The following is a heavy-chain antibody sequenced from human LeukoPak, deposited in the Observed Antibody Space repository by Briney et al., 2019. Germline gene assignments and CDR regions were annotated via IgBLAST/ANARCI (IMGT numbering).Heavy chain of an antibody. CDR2: IRYDGSNK. CDR3: AKGRYDILTV. Sequence: PGGSLRLSCAASGFTFSSYAMSWVRQAPGKGLEWVAFIRYDGSNKYYADSVKGRFTISRDNSKNTLYLQMNSLRAEDTAVYYCAKGRYDILTVWGQGTLVTVSS. CDR1: GFTFSSYA. J-gene: IGHJ4*02. V-gene: IGHV3-30*02. D-gene: IGHD3-9*01.